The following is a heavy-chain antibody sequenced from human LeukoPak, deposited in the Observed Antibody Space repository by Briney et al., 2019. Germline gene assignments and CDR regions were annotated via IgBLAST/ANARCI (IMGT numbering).Heavy chain of an antibody. D-gene: IGHD4-17*01. V-gene: IGHV3-23*01. CDR1: GFMFNNYA. CDR3: ARDYGW. CDR2: INGGGDST. Sequence: GGSLRLSCAASGFMFNNYAMSWVRQAPGTGLEWVSTINGGGDSTFYADSVKGRFTISRDNAKNSLYLQMNSLRAEDTAVYYCARDYGWWGQGTLVTVSS. J-gene: IGHJ4*02.